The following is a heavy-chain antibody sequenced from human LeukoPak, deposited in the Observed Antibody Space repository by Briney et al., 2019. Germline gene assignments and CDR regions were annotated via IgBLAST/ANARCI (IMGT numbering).Heavy chain of an antibody. D-gene: IGHD2-15*01. CDR3: ALGWYYLGFDP. CDR2: IIPIFGTA. J-gene: IGHJ5*02. Sequence: ASVKVSCKASGGTFSSYAISWVRQAPGQGLEWMGGIIPIFGTANYAQKFQGRVTITADESTSTAYMELSSLRSEDTAVYYCALGWYYLGFDPWGQGTLVTVSS. V-gene: IGHV1-69*13. CDR1: GGTFSSYA.